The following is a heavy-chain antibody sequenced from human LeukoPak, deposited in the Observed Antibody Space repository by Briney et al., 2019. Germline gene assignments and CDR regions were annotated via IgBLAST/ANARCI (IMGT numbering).Heavy chain of an antibody. CDR3: ASLQKYYDFWSGYPDAFDI. CDR1: GGSFSGYY. D-gene: IGHD3-3*01. CDR2: INHSGST. Sequence: SETLSLTCAVYGGSFSGYYWSWIRQPPGKGLEWIGEINHSGSTNYNPSLKSRVTISVDTSKNQFSLKLSSVTAADTAVYYCASLQKYYDFWSGYPDAFDIWGQGTIVTVSS. J-gene: IGHJ3*02. V-gene: IGHV4-34*01.